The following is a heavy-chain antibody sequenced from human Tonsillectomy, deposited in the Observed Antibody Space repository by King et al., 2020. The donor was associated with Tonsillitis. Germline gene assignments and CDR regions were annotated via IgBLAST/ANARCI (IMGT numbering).Heavy chain of an antibody. CDR1: GGTLSSYA. CDR2: IITIFGTA. Sequence: QLVQSGAEVRKPGSSVKVSCKDSGGTLSSYAIHWVRQAPEQGLEWMGGIITIFGTANYAQKFQGRVTIAADESTSKADMELSSLRSEDTAVYYCARFLHGGNYRIGDAFDIWGQGTMVTVSS. CDR3: ARFLHGGNYRIGDAFDI. V-gene: IGHV1-69*12. D-gene: IGHD3-16*02. J-gene: IGHJ3*02.